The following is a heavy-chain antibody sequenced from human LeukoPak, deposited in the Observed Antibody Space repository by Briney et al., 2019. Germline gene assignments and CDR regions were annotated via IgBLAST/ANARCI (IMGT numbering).Heavy chain of an antibody. D-gene: IGHD3-10*01. V-gene: IGHV3-15*01. CDR3: TTGYYGSDSDWFDP. J-gene: IGHJ5*02. CDR1: GFTFSNAW. CDR2: IKSKTDGGTT. Sequence: GGSLRLSCAASGFTFSNAWMSWVRQAPGKGLEWVGRIKSKTDGGTTDYAAPVKGRFTISRDDSKNTLYLQMNSLKTEDTAVYYCTTGYYGSDSDWFDPWGQGTLVTVSS.